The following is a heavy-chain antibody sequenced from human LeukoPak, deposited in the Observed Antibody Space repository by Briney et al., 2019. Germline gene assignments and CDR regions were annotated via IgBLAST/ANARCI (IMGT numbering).Heavy chain of an antibody. CDR3: ARSSSGTYHY. Sequence: GASVKVSCKTSGYNFPSYTMHWLRQDPGQSPEWMGSINGDNGNTKYSEKFQDRVTFTRDTSASSAYMELSSLRSEDTAVYYCARSSSGTYHYWGQGTLVTVSS. V-gene: IGHV1-3*01. D-gene: IGHD3-10*01. J-gene: IGHJ4*02. CDR1: GYNFPSYT. CDR2: INGDNGNT.